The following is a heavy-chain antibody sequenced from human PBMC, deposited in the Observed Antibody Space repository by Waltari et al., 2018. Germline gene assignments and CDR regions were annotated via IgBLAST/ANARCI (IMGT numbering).Heavy chain of an antibody. Sequence: QLQLQESGPGLVKPSETLSLTCTVSGGSISSSSYYWGWIRQPPGKGLEWIGSIYYSGSTHYNPSLKSRVTISVDTSKNPFSLKLSSVTAADTAVYYWARDKGELLGGDFDYWGQGTLVTVSS. D-gene: IGHD1-26*01. V-gene: IGHV4-39*07. CDR2: IYYSGST. CDR3: ARDKGELLGGDFDY. CDR1: GGSISSSSYY. J-gene: IGHJ4*02.